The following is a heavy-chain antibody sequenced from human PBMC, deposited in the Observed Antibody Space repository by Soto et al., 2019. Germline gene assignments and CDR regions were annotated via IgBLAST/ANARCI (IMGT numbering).Heavy chain of an antibody. J-gene: IGHJ2*01. CDR2: ISYDGSNK. CDR3: ARGPLWGTAMVLWYFDL. CDR1: GFTFSSYA. Sequence: QVQLVESGGGVVQPGRSLRLSCAASGFTFSSYAMHWVRQAPGKGLEWVAVISYDGSNKYYADSVKGRFTISRDNSTNALYLQRNSLRAEDTAVYYCARGPLWGTAMVLWYFDLWGRGTLVTVSS. V-gene: IGHV3-30-3*01. D-gene: IGHD5-18*01.